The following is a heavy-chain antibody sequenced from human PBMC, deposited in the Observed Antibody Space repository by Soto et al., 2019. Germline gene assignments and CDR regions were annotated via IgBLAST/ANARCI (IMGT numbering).Heavy chain of an antibody. Sequence: PSETLSLTCTVSGGSISSSSYYWGWIRQPPGKGLEWIGSIYYSGSTYYNPSLKSRVTISVDTSKNQFSLKLSSVTAADTAVYYCARLCSSSCQFYYYYGMDVWGQGTTVTVSS. CDR3: ARLCSSSCQFYYYYGMDV. CDR1: GGSISSSSYY. J-gene: IGHJ6*02. V-gene: IGHV4-39*01. D-gene: IGHD6-13*01. CDR2: IYYSGST.